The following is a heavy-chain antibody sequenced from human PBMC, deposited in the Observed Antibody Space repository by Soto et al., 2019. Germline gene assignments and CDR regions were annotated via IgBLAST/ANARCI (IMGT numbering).Heavy chain of an antibody. Sequence: QVQLVESGGGVVQPGRSLRLSCVASGFTFTTYAMQWVRQAPGKGLEWVAVMSSDGSNTYYADSVKGRFTISRDNSKNKLYLQKSSLRAEDTVLYFCWGDLLSEGFGGRFDYWGQGTLVTVSS. J-gene: IGHJ4*02. V-gene: IGHV3-30-3*01. CDR1: GFTFTTYA. CDR2: MSSDGSNT. D-gene: IGHD3-10*01. CDR3: WGDLLSEGFGGRFDY.